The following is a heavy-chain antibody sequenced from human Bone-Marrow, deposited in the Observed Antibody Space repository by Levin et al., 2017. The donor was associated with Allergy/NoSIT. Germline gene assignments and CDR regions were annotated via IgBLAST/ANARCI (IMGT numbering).Heavy chain of an antibody. CDR1: GFTFSDHE. CDR3: AREPAETTGLDY. V-gene: IGHV3-48*03. Sequence: RSGGSLRLSCITSGFTFSDHEMNWVRQTPGKGLQWISYISASGTTSYYADSVEGRFTISRDNARNSLFLQLDSLRAEDTAVYYCAREPAETTGLDYWGQGTLVTVSS. D-gene: IGHD4-17*01. J-gene: IGHJ4*02. CDR2: ISASGTTS.